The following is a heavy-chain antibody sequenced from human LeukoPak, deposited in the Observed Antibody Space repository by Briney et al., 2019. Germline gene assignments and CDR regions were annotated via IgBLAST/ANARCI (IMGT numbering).Heavy chain of an antibody. J-gene: IGHJ4*02. Sequence: PGRSLRLSCAASGFTFSRYWMHWVRQVPGMGLEWVSLITSDGSTTNYVDSVKGRFTISRDNAKNTLYLQMNSLTAEDTAVYYCIGFDPPFDFWGQGTLVTVSS. D-gene: IGHD2-2*03. CDR1: GFTFSRYW. CDR3: IGFDPPFDF. CDR2: ITSDGSTT. V-gene: IGHV3-74*01.